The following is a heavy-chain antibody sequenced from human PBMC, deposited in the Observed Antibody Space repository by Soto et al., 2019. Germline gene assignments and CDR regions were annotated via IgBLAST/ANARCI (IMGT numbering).Heavy chain of an antibody. J-gene: IGHJ6*02. D-gene: IGHD2-21*01. V-gene: IGHV3-11*06. CDR3: ARDGSILLWSQYYGMDV. CDR2: IDSSSTYT. Sequence: PGGSLRLSCAASGFTFSDYYMSWIRQAPGKGLEWVSYIDSSSTYTNYADSVKGRFTISRDNSKNTLYLQMNSLRAEDTAVYYCARDGSILLWSQYYGMDVWGQGTTVTVSS. CDR1: GFTFSDYY.